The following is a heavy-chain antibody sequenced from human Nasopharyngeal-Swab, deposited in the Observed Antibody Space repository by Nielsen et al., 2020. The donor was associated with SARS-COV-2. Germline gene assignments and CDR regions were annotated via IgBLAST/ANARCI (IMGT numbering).Heavy chain of an antibody. Sequence: SSVKVSCKASGGTFRSHGVGWVRQAPGQGLEWMGQIISFFDPPNYAHKFQGRVTMTADESTSTAYMEMTNLTPDDAGIYYCVRVWNAVIAWFDTWGQGTLVTVSS. CDR3: VRVWNAVIAWFDT. CDR2: IISFFDPP. J-gene: IGHJ5*02. D-gene: IGHD2-21*01. CDR1: GGTFRSHG. V-gene: IGHV1-69*13.